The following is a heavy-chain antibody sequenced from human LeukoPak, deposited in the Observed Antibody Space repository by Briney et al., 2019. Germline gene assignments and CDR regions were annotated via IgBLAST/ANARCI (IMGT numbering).Heavy chain of an antibody. CDR1: GFTFKTYT. V-gene: IGHV3-21*04. Sequence: PGGTLRLSCAASGFTFKTYTMHWVRQAPGMGLEWVSSISSSSSYIFYADSVKGRFTISRDNAKNTLYLQMNSLRAEDTAVYYCAKRPDIVVVPAASYYFDYWGQGTPVTVSS. CDR3: AKRPDIVVVPAASYYFDY. J-gene: IGHJ4*02. CDR2: ISSSSSYI. D-gene: IGHD2-2*01.